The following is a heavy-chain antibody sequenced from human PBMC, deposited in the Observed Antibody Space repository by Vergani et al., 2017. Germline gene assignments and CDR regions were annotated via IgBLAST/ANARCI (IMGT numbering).Heavy chain of an antibody. D-gene: IGHD2-21*01. CDR2: MNPNSGNT. V-gene: IGHV1-8*01. CDR1: GYTFTSYD. CDR3: ASAHSILWFDAFDI. Sequence: QVQLVQSGAEVKKPGASVKVSCKASGYTFTSYDINWVRQATGQGLEWMGWMNPNSGNTGYAQKFQGRVTMTRNTSISTAYMELSSLRSEDTAVYYGASAHSILWFDAFDIWGQGTMVTVSS. J-gene: IGHJ3*02.